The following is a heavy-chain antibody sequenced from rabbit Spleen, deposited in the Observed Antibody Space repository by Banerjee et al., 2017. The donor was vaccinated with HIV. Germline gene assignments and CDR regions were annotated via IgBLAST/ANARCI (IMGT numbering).Heavy chain of an antibody. J-gene: IGHJ4*01. CDR2: IYAASSGST. Sequence: QSLEESGGDLVKPGASLTLTCTASGFSLSSSYYMCWVRQAPGKGLEWIACIYAASSGSTYSATWAKGRFTISKTSSTTVTLQMTSLAAADTATYFCARDLPSVVGWNFNLWGPGTLVTVS. D-gene: IGHD1-1*01. CDR3: ARDLPSVVGWNFNL. V-gene: IGHV1S40*01. CDR1: GFSLSSSYY.